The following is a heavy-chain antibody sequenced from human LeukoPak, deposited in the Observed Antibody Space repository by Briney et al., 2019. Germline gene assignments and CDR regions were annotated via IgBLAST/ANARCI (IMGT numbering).Heavy chain of an antibody. D-gene: IGHD3-22*01. J-gene: IGHJ4*02. CDR1: GGSISSGGYY. CDR2: IYYSGST. Sequence: SQTLSLTCTVSGGSISSGGYYWSWIRQHPGKGLEWIGYIYYSGSTYYNPSLKSRVTISVDTSKNQFSLKLSSVTAADTAVYYCARSRLGYYYDSSAHPFDYWGQGTLVTVSS. CDR3: ARSRLGYYYDSSAHPFDY. V-gene: IGHV4-31*03.